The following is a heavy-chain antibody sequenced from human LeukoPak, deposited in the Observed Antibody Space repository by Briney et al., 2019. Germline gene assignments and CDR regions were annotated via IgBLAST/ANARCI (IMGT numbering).Heavy chain of an antibody. Sequence: GGSLRLSCAASGFSVSSYSINWIRQTPGKGLEWVSSISSGSNYIYYADSVKGRFIISRDNAENSLHLQMNSLRAEDTAVYYCARDGWPGSSYYRPFDYWGQGTLVTVSS. D-gene: IGHD3-10*01. V-gene: IGHV3-21*01. CDR3: ARDGWPGSSYYRPFDY. J-gene: IGHJ4*02. CDR1: GFSVSSYS. CDR2: ISSGSNYI.